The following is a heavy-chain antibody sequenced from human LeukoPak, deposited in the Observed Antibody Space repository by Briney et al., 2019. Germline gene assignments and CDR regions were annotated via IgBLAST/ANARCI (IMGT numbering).Heavy chain of an antibody. CDR2: IWYDGSNK. D-gene: IGHD3-9*01. CDR3: ARGFTYDILTGYWYYYYGMDV. V-gene: IGHV3-33*08. Sequence: GGSLRLSCAASGFIFSNYWMTWVRQAPGKGLEWVAVIWYDGSNKYYADSVKGRFTISRDNSKNTLYLQMNSLRAEDTAVYYCARGFTYDILTGYWYYYYGMDVWGQGTTVTVSS. J-gene: IGHJ6*02. CDR1: GFIFSNYW.